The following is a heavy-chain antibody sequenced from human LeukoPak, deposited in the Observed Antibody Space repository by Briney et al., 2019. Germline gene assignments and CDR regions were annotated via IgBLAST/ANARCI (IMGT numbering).Heavy chain of an antibody. J-gene: IGHJ4*02. CDR2: IWYDGSKK. CDR1: GFIFRSYG. V-gene: IGHV3-33*01. Sequence: GGSLRLSCAASGFIFRSYGMQWVRQAPGKGLEWVAVIWYDGSKKYYADSVKGRFAISRDDAKDTLSLQMNSLRGEDTAVYYCARGQAERSGFFDYWGQGTRVTVFS. CDR3: ARGQAERSGFFDY. D-gene: IGHD2-15*01.